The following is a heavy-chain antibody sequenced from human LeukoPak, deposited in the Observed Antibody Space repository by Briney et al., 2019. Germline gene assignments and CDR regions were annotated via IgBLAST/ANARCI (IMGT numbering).Heavy chain of an antibody. Sequence: ASVKVSCKASGYTFTSYGISWVRQAPGQGLEWMGWINPNSGGTNYAQKFQGRVTMTRDTSISTAYMELSRLRSDDTAVYYCASFDSSGYYYYFDYWGQGTLVTVSS. CDR2: INPNSGGT. D-gene: IGHD3-22*01. CDR3: ASFDSSGYYYYFDY. V-gene: IGHV1-2*02. CDR1: GYTFTSYG. J-gene: IGHJ4*02.